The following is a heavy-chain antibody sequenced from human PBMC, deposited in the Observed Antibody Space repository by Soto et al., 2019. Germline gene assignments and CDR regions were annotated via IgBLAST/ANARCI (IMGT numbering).Heavy chain of an antibody. CDR3: ARKQAGFFYGIDY. CDR2: IDDSGYT. CDR1: GGPISTGGYY. D-gene: IGHD3-3*01. J-gene: IGHJ4*02. Sequence: SETLSLTCTVSGGPISTGGYYWSWIRQYPGKGLEWLGYIDDSGYTFYNPSLQSRLTLSMDTSKNQFSLKLSSATAADTAVYFCARKQAGFFYGIDYWGQGTLVTVSS. V-gene: IGHV4-31*03.